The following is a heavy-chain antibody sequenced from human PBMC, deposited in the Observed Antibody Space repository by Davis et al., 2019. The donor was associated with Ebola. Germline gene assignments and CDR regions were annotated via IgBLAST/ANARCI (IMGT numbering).Heavy chain of an antibody. CDR3: AKGPDGYKLSPILYGMDV. V-gene: IGHV3-30*18. CDR1: GFTFSSYG. Sequence: GESLKISCAASGFTFSSYGMHWVRQAPGKGLEWVAVISYDGSNKYYADSVKGRFTISRDNSKNTLYLQMNSLRAEDTAVYYCAKGPDGYKLSPILYGMDVWGQGTTVTVSS. J-gene: IGHJ6*02. CDR2: ISYDGSNK. D-gene: IGHD5-24*01.